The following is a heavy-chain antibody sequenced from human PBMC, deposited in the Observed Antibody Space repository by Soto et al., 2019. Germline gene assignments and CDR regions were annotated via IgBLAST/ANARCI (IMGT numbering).Heavy chain of an antibody. V-gene: IGHV4-31*03. CDR2: IYYSGST. Sequence: SETLSLTCTVSGGSISSGGYYWSWIRQHPGKGLEWIGYIYYSGSTYYNPSLKSRVTISVDTSKNQFSLKLSSVTAADTAVYYCAREGEYYYYYGMDVWGQGTTVTVSS. D-gene: IGHD3-16*01. CDR3: AREGEYYYYYGMDV. J-gene: IGHJ6*02. CDR1: GGSISSGGYY.